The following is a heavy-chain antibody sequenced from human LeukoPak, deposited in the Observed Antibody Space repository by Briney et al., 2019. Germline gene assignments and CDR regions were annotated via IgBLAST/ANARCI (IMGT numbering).Heavy chain of an antibody. D-gene: IGHD4-17*01. CDR1: GFTFVNYA. CDR2: MSGGSGGT. CDR3: AKTRTTVTTLDY. Sequence: GGSLRLSCAASGFTFVNYAMTWVRQAPGKGLEWVSTMSGGSGGTFYADSVKGRFSIPRDNSHYTLYLQMNSLRPEDTAVYYCAKTRTTVTTLDYWGQGTLVTVSS. J-gene: IGHJ4*02. V-gene: IGHV3-23*01.